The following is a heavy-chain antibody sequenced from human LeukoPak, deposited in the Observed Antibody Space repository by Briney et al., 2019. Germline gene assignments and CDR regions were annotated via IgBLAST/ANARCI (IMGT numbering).Heavy chain of an antibody. Sequence: SETLSLTCTVSGGSISSGGYYWSWIRQHPGKGLEWIGYIYYSGSTNYNPSLKSRVTISVDTSKNQFSLKLSSATAADTAVYYCASTVGATTEDAFDIWGQGTMVTVSS. V-gene: IGHV4-61*08. D-gene: IGHD1-26*01. J-gene: IGHJ3*02. CDR2: IYYSGST. CDR3: ASTVGATTEDAFDI. CDR1: GGSISSGGYY.